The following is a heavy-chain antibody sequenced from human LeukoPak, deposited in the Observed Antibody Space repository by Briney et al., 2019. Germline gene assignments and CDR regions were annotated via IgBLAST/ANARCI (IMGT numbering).Heavy chain of an antibody. CDR1: GLTVSSNY. J-gene: IGHJ4*02. CDR2: IFTGGTT. Sequence: GGSLRLSCAVSGLTVSSNYMSWVRQAPGKGLEWVSLIFTGGTTYYADSVKGRFTISRENSKNTLYLQMDSLRAEDTAVYYCARASTSGYHYFDYWGQGTLVTVSS. D-gene: IGHD3-22*01. V-gene: IGHV3-53*01. CDR3: ARASTSGYHYFDY.